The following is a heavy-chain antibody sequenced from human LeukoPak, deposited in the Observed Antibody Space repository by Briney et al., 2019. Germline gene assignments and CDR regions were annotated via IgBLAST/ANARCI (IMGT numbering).Heavy chain of an antibody. CDR2: ISGSGGST. CDR3: AKGSAYADF. Sequence: GGSLRLSCAASGFTFSSYVMSWVRHAPGKGLEWVSTISGSGGSTYYADSVKGRFTISRDNPKNTLSLQMNSLRAEDTAVYYCAKGSAYADFWGQGTLVTVSS. CDR1: GFTFSSYV. D-gene: IGHD3-3*01. J-gene: IGHJ4*02. V-gene: IGHV3-23*01.